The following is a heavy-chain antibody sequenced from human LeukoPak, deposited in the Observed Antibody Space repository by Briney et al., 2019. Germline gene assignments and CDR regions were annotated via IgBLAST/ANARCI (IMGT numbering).Heavy chain of an antibody. Sequence: PGGSLRLSCAASGFTLSSYAMHWVRQDPGKGREWVAVISYDGSNKYYADSVKGRFTISRDNSKSTLYLQMNSLRAEDTAVYYCARWRRAAFDYWGQGTLVTVSS. J-gene: IGHJ4*02. CDR3: ARWRRAAFDY. V-gene: IGHV3-30*14. D-gene: IGHD6-13*01. CDR1: GFTLSSYA. CDR2: ISYDGSNK.